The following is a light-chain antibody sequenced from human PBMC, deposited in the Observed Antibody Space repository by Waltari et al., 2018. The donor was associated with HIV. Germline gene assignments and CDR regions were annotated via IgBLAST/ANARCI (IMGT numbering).Light chain of an antibody. CDR2: GPS. CDR1: QSVSSSQ. V-gene: IGKV3-20*01. J-gene: IGKJ3*01. CDR3: QQYGSSEGFT. Sequence: EIVLTQSPGTLSMSPGERAILSCRASQSVSSSQIAWYQKKPGQAPRLLIYGPSTRAAGIPDRFSGSGSETDFTLTISRLEPEDCAVYYCQQYGSSEGFTFGPGTRVDI.